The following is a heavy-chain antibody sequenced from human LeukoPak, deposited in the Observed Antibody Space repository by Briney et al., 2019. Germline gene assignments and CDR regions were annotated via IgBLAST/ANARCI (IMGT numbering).Heavy chain of an antibody. CDR2: IYYSGST. CDR3: AREGSNYDYYYGMDV. Sequence: SETLSLTCTVSGGSISSYYWSWIRQPPGKGLEWIGYIYYSGSTNYNPSLKSRVTMSVDTSKNQFSLKLSSVTAADTAVYYCAREGSNYDYYYGMDVWGQGTTVTVSS. J-gene: IGHJ6*02. D-gene: IGHD4-11*01. V-gene: IGHV4-59*12. CDR1: GGSISSYY.